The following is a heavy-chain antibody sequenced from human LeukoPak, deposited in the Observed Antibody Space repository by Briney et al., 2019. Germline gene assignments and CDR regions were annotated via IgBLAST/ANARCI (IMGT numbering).Heavy chain of an antibody. V-gene: IGHV3-48*03. J-gene: IGHJ4*02. CDR3: ARERGYGYFDS. D-gene: IGHD2-15*01. CDR1: GFTFTNYE. Sequence: PGGSLRLSCAASGFTFTNYEMNWVRQAPGKGREWVSYISSSGSAIYDADSVEGRFTISRDNVRNSLHLQMNSLRAEDTAVYYCARERGYGYFDSWGQGTLVTVSP. CDR2: ISSSGSAI.